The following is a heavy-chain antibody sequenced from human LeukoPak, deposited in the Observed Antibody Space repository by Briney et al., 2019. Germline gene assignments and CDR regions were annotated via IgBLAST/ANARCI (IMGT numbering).Heavy chain of an antibody. V-gene: IGHV3-73*01. D-gene: IGHD3-10*01. Sequence: GGSLRLSCAASGFTFSGSALHWVRQASGKGLEWVGRIRSTANGYATAYAASVKGRFTISRDDSKNTAYLQMDSRKTEDTAVYYCTGNYYGSGSYADFDYWGQGTLVTDSS. CDR3: TGNYYGSGSYADFDY. J-gene: IGHJ4*02. CDR1: GFTFSGSA. CDR2: IRSTANGYAT.